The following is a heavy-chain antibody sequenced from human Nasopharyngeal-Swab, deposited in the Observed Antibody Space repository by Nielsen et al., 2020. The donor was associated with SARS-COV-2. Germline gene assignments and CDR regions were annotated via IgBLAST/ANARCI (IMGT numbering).Heavy chain of an antibody. V-gene: IGHV3-30*14. CDR1: GFTFSSFA. J-gene: IGHJ4*02. CDR2: IGHDGVNK. Sequence: GESLKISCAASGFTFSSFAMHWVRQAPGKGLEWVAVIGHDGVNKFYADSAKGRFTISRDNSKSTLYLQMDSLTTDDTAVYYCASSLPGNYEAYFDYWGQGTLVTVSS. D-gene: IGHD1-7*01. CDR3: ASSLPGNYEAYFDY.